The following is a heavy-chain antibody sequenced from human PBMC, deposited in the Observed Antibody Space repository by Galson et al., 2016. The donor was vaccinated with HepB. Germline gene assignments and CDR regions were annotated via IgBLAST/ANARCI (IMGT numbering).Heavy chain of an antibody. D-gene: IGHD2-2*02. CDR2: IGTAGDT. J-gene: IGHJ6*02. Sequence: SLRLSCAGSGFTFSWYDLHWVRQPIGEGLEWVSGIGTAGDTYYLDSVKGRSTISRENAKNSFYLQMDSLRVGDTAVYYCVRGLPISTAIVWGQGTTVTVSS. V-gene: IGHV3-13*04. CDR3: VRGLPISTAIV. CDR1: GFTFSWYD.